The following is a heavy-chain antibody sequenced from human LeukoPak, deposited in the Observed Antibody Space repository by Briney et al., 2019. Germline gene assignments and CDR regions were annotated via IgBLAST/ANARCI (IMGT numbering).Heavy chain of an antibody. Sequence: SVKVSCKTSGGTFNNSAISWVRQAPGQGLEWLGGIMPLFGTAGYAQKFQGRVTITKDESTRTVYLELTSLASDDTAVYYCARDVHGDYGSGWFDPWGQGTLVSVSS. CDR1: GGTFNNSA. CDR3: ARDVHGDYGSGWFDP. J-gene: IGHJ5*02. D-gene: IGHD4-17*01. V-gene: IGHV1-69*05. CDR2: IMPLFGTA.